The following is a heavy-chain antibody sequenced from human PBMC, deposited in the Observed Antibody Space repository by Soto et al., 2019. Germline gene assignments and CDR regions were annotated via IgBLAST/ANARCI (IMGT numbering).Heavy chain of an antibody. J-gene: IGHJ6*02. Sequence: GGSLRLSCAASGFTFSSYAMSWVRQAPGKGLEWVSAISGSGGSTYYADSVKGRFTISRDNSKNTLYLQMNSLRAEDTAVYYCAKDQVASGQQLPYYYGMDVWGQGTTVTVSS. CDR3: AKDQVASGQQLPYYYGMDV. D-gene: IGHD6-13*01. CDR1: GFTFSSYA. CDR2: ISGSGGST. V-gene: IGHV3-23*01.